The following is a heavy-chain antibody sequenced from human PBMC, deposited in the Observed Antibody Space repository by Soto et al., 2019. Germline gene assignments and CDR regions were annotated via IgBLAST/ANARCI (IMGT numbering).Heavy chain of an antibody. CDR3: TRDASRDSSARGWFDP. Sequence: SGGSLRLSCAASGFTFRSFTMNWVRQAPGKGLEWVSTIGSNSAYIYYTDALRGRFTISRDNAKNSLHLQMNSLRAEDTAVYYCTRDASRDSSARGWFDPWGPGTLVTVTS. D-gene: IGHD6-13*01. CDR1: GFTFRSFT. V-gene: IGHV3-21*01. CDR2: IGSNSAYI. J-gene: IGHJ5*02.